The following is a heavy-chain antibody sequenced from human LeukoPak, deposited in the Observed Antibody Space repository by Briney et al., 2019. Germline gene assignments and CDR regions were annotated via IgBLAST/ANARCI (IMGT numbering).Heavy chain of an antibody. D-gene: IGHD1-26*01. V-gene: IGHV3-30*18. CDR2: ISHDGSNK. J-gene: IGHJ4*02. CDR3: AKDRGARLYYFDY. CDR1: GFTFSSYG. Sequence: GGSLRLSCAASGFTFSSYGMHWVRQAPGKGLEWVAVISHDGSNKYYADSVKGRFTISRDNSKNTLYLQMNSLRAEDTAVHYCAKDRGARLYYFDYWGQGTLVTVSS.